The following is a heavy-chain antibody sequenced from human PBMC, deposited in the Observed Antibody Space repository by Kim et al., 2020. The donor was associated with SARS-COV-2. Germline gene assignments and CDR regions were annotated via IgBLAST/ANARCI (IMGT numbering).Heavy chain of an antibody. CDR3: ATDRSGLERYYGMDV. CDR2: FNPEDGET. Sequence: ASVKVSCKVSGNTLNELSMQWVRQAPGTGLEWMGGFNPEDGETIYAQKFQGRVTMTEDTSTNTAYMELSSLSSEDPTVYYCATDRSGLERYYGMDVWGQG. J-gene: IGHJ6*02. D-gene: IGHD1-1*01. V-gene: IGHV1-24*01. CDR1: GNTLNELS.